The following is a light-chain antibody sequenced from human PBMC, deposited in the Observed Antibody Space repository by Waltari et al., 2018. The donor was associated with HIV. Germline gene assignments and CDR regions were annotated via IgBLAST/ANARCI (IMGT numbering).Light chain of an antibody. CDR1: QSVSSY. Sequence: EIVLTQSPATLSLSPGERATLSCRARQSVSSYLAWYQQKPGQAPRLLIYDASNGATVIPARFSGSGSGTDFTLTISSLEPEDFAVYYCQQRSNWIFGQGTRLEIK. J-gene: IGKJ5*01. V-gene: IGKV3-11*01. CDR3: QQRSNWI. CDR2: DAS.